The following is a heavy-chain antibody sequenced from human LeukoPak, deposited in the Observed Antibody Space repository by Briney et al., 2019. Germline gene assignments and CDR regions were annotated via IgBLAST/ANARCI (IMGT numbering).Heavy chain of an antibody. CDR1: SDTFGTYG. CDR2: VSVHSGYT. Sequence: ASVKVSCKPSSDTFGTYGVSWLRQAPGQGLEWMGWVSVHSGYTKYSQKVQGRVTMTTDRSTSTVYMELKSLRSDDTAVYYCARDVNGDSRRGDWLDPWGQGTLVTVSS. D-gene: IGHD7-27*01. J-gene: IGHJ5*02. CDR3: ARDVNGDSRRGDWLDP. V-gene: IGHV1-18*01.